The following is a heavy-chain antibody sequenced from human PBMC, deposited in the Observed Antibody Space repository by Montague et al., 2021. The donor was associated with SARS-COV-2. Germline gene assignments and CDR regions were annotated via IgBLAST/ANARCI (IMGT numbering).Heavy chain of an antibody. D-gene: IGHD3-3*01. CDR3: ARDARYDFWSGYYFDY. CDR1: GFTFDDYA. Sequence: SLRLSCAASGFTFDDYAMHWVRQAPGKGLEWVSGISSSSSYIYYADSVKGRFTISRDNAKNSLYLQMNSLRAEDTAVYYCARDARYDFWSGYYFDYWGQGTLVTVSS. V-gene: IGHV3-21*01. J-gene: IGHJ4*02. CDR2: ISSSSSYI.